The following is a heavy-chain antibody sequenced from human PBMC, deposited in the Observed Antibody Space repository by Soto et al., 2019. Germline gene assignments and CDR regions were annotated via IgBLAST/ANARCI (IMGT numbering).Heavy chain of an antibody. CDR2: ISYDGSNK. D-gene: IGHD3-10*01. V-gene: IGHV3-30*18. Sequence: HPGGSLRLSCAASGFTFSSYGMHWVRQAPGKGLEWVAVISYDGSNKYYADSVKGRFTISRDNSKNTLYLQMNSLRAEDTAVYYCAKEQYYYGSGDADGMDVWGQGTTVTVSS. CDR3: AKEQYYYGSGDADGMDV. J-gene: IGHJ6*02. CDR1: GFTFSSYG.